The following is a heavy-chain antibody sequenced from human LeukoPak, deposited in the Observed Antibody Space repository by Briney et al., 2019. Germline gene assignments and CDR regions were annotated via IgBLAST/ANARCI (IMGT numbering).Heavy chain of an antibody. CDR2: ISYGGIS. D-gene: IGHD2-15*01. Sequence: PSETLSLTCTVSGVSISSSGSFWGWIRQPPGKGLEWIGSISYGGISYYNPPLKSRVTISVDMSRNQFSLKLSSVTAADTAVYYCARVHNSGGTYYMDVWGKGTTVTVSS. CDR1: GVSISSSGSF. V-gene: IGHV4-39*07. J-gene: IGHJ6*03. CDR3: ARVHNSGGTYYMDV.